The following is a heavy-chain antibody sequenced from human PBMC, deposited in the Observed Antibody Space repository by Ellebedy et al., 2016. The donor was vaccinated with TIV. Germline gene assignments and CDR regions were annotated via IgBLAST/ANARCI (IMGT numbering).Heavy chain of an antibody. D-gene: IGHD5-18*01. CDR1: GFTFSSYA. J-gene: IGHJ4*02. V-gene: IGHV3-23*01. CDR2: ISGSGGST. Sequence: GESLKISCAASGFTFSSYAMSWVRQAPGKGLEWVSAISGSGGSTYYADSVKGRFTISRDNSKNTLYLQMNSLRAEDTAVYYCAKISHVGYSPSWAFDYWGQGTLVTVSS. CDR3: AKISHVGYSPSWAFDY.